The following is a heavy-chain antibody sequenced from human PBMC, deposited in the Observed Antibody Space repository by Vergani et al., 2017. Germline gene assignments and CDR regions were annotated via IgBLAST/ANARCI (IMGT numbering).Heavy chain of an antibody. D-gene: IGHD1-26*01. CDR3: TREGSGSYRGGYYFDY. J-gene: IGHJ4*02. CDR2: IRSKAYGGTT. V-gene: IGHV3-49*04. Sequence: EVQLVESGGGLVQPGRSLRLSCTASGFTFGDYAMSWVRQAPGKGLEWVGFIRSKAYGGTTEYAASVKGRFTISRDDSKSIAYLQMNSLKTEDTAVYYCTREGSGSYRGGYYFDYWGQGTLVTVSS. CDR1: GFTFGDYA.